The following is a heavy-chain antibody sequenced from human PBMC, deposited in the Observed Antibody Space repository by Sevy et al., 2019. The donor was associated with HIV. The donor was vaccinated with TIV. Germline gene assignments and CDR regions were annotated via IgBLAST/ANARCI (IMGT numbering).Heavy chain of an antibody. CDR1: GGSISSYY. CDR2: IYYSGST. V-gene: IGHV4-59*01. D-gene: IGHD2-2*03. CDR3: ARDNLDIVVVPAAGGGRDYYYYYGMDV. J-gene: IGHJ6*02. Sequence: SETLSLTCTVSGGSISSYYWSWIRQPPGKGLEWIGYIYYSGSTNYNPSLKSRVTISVDTSKNQFSLKLSSVTAADTAGYYCARDNLDIVVVPAAGGGRDYYYYYGMDVWGQGTTVTVSS.